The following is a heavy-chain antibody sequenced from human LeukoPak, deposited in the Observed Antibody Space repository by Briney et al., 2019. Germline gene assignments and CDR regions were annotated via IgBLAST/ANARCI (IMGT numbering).Heavy chain of an antibody. V-gene: IGHV3-7*01. CDR2: INQGGSDK. D-gene: IGHD1-14*01. CDR1: GFTFSGHW. J-gene: IGHJ4*02. Sequence: TGGSLRLSCAASGFTFSGHWMSWVRQAPGKGLEWVANINQGGSDKYYVDSVKGRFTISRDNANNLLYLQMNSLRGGDTAVYYCTRDRSRAEDDWGKGTLVTVSS. CDR3: TRDRSRAEDD.